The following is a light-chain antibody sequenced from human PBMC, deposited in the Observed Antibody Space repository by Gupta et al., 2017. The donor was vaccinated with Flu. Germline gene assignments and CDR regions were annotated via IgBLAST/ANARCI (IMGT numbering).Light chain of an antibody. J-gene: IGLJ3*02. CDR3: LFFYVGLAGM. V-gene: IGLV7-46*01. CDR1: TGTVTSGHY. Sequence: QPVVTQEPSMTVSPGGTVTLTCGSSTGTVTSGHYPYWFQQKPGQAPRTLIYDTTNKHSWTPARFSGSLLGGKAALTLSGAQPEDEAVYYCLFFYVGLAGMFGGGTNLTV. CDR2: DTT.